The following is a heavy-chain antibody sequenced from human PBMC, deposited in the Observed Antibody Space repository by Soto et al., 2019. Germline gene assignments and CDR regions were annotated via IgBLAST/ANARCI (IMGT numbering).Heavy chain of an antibody. J-gene: IGHJ6*02. D-gene: IGHD2-15*01. CDR3: ARVNRYCSGGSCYSNPNYYYYYGMDV. CDR2: ISAYNGNT. Sequence: ASVKVSCKASGYTFISYGISWVRQAPGQGLEWMGWISAYNGNTNYAQKFQGRVTMSTDTSTSTAYMELRSLRSEDTAVYYCARVNRYCSGGSCYSNPNYYYYYGMDVWGQGTTVTVSS. CDR1: GYTFISYG. V-gene: IGHV1-18*01.